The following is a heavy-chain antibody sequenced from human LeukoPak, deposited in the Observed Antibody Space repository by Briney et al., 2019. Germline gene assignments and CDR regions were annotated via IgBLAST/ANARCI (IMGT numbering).Heavy chain of an antibody. CDR3: AKGANGYYDSSGYHDY. D-gene: IGHD3-22*01. Sequence: GGSLRLSCAASGFTFSSYSMNWVRQAPGKGLEWVSYISSSSSTIYYADSVKGRFTISRDNAKNSLYLQMNSLRAEDTAVYYCAKGANGYYDSSGYHDYWGQGTLVTVSS. V-gene: IGHV3-48*01. CDR2: ISSSSSTI. CDR1: GFTFSSYS. J-gene: IGHJ4*02.